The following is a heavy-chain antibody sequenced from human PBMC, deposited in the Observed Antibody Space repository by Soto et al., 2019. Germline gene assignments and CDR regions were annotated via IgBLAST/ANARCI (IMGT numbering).Heavy chain of an antibody. V-gene: IGHV3-30-3*01. CDR3: ARAGSSSPPRGNYFYYYGMDV. CDR1: GFTFSSYA. Sequence: QVQLVESGGGVVQPGRSLRLSCAASGFTFSSYAMHWVRQAPGKGLEWVAVISYDGSNKYYGDSVKGRFTISRDNSKNTRYMQMNSLRAEDTAVYYCARAGSSSPPRGNYFYYYGMDVWGHGTTVTVSS. CDR2: ISYDGSNK. D-gene: IGHD6-6*01. J-gene: IGHJ6*02.